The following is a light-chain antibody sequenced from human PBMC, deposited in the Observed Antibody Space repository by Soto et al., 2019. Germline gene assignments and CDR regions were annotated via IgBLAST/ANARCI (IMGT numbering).Light chain of an antibody. J-gene: IGLJ1*01. Sequence: QSVLTQPASVSGSPGQSITISCTGTSSDVGGYNYVSWFQQHPGKAPKLKIHEVSNRPSGVSNRFSGSKSGYTASLTISGLQAEDEADYYCSSYTSSSTPFVFGTGTKVTVL. CDR3: SSYTSSSTPFV. CDR1: SSDVGGYNY. V-gene: IGLV2-14*03. CDR2: EVS.